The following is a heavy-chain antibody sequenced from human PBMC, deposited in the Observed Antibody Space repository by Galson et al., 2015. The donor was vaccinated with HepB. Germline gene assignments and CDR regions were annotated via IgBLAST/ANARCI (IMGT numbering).Heavy chain of an antibody. V-gene: IGHV1-69*04. J-gene: IGHJ4*02. CDR2: IIPILGLA. D-gene: IGHD3-10*01. Sequence: SVKVSCKASGGTFSSYAISWVRQAPGQGLEWMRRIIPILGLAHYAQKFQGRVTITADKSTITAYMELNSLRSEDTAVYYCARGEEELFDCWGQGSLVTVSS. CDR1: GGTFSSYA. CDR3: ARGEEELFDC.